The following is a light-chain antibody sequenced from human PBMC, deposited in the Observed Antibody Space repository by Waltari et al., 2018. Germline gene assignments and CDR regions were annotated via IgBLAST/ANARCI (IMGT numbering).Light chain of an antibody. V-gene: IGKV2-28*01. CDR3: MQALQTPRM. CDR2: LGS. Sequence: IVMSQSPLSLPVTLGEPASISCRSSQSLLHRNGYNYLDWYLKKPGQSPQLLIYLGSNRASGVPDRFSGSGSGTDFTLKISRVEAEDVGVYYCMQALQTPRMFGQGTKVEIK. CDR1: QSLLHRNGYNY. J-gene: IGKJ1*01.